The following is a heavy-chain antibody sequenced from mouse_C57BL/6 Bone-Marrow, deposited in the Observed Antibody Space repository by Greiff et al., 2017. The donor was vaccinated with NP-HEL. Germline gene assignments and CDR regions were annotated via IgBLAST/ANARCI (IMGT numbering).Heavy chain of an antibody. J-gene: IGHJ2*01. V-gene: IGHV1-69*01. CDR3: ALPHYFEY. D-gene: IGHD5-1*01. Sequence: VQLQQPGAELVMPGASVKLSCKASGYTFTSYWMHWVKQRPGQGLEWIGEIDPSDSYTNYNQKFKGKSTLTVDKSSSTAYMQLSSLTSEDSAVYYCALPHYFEYWGQGTTLTVSS. CDR1: GYTFTSYW. CDR2: IDPSDSYT.